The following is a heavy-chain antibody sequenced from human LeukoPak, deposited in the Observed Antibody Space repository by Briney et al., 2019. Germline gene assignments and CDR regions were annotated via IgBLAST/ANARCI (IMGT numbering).Heavy chain of an antibody. CDR3: AKSYNGYESKPDH. D-gene: IGHD5-12*01. CDR1: GFTFSSYA. Sequence: GGSLRLSCAASGFTFSSYAMSWVRQAPGKGLEWVSSISNSGGRTFYTDSVKGRFTISRDNSKITLYPQMNSLRAEDTAVYYCAKSYNGYESKPDHWGQGTLVTVSS. CDR2: ISNSGGRT. J-gene: IGHJ4*02. V-gene: IGHV3-23*01.